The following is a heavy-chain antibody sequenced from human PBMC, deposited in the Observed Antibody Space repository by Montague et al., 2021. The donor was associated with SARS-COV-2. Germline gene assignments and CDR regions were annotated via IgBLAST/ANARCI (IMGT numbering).Heavy chain of an antibody. V-gene: IGHV3-23*03. Sequence: SLRLSCAASGFTFSSYAMSWVRQAPGKGLEWVSVIYSGGSSTYYADSVKGRFTISRDNSKNTLYLQMNSLRAEDTAVYYCATGGYCSSTSCYGGDYWGQGTLVTVSS. CDR1: GFTFSSYA. D-gene: IGHD2-2*01. J-gene: IGHJ4*02. CDR2: IYSGGSST. CDR3: ATGGYCSSTSCYGGDY.